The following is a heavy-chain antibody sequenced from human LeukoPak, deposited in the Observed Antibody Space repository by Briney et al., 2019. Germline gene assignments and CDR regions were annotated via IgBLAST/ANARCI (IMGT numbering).Heavy chain of an antibody. CDR3: ARAPVLQLVGGTEVLSLVDAFDI. CDR1: GGSISTSNYY. J-gene: IGHJ3*02. D-gene: IGHD6-6*01. V-gene: IGHV4-39*07. CDR2: IFYSGST. Sequence: SETLSLTCTVSGGSISTSNYYWGWIRQPPGKGLEWIGNIFYSGSTYYSPSLRSRVTISLDTSKNQFSLKLSSVTAADTAVYYCARAPVLQLVGGTEVLSLVDAFDIWGQGTMVTVSS.